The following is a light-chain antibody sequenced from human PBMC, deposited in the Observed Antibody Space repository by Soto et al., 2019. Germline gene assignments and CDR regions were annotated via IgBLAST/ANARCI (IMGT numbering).Light chain of an antibody. J-gene: IGKJ1*01. Sequence: IVMTQSPATLSVSPGERATLSCRASQSVTSNLAWYQQKPGQAPRLLIYGTSTRATGVPARFSGSGSGTEFNLTISSLQSEDFAVYYCQQYNDWSWTFGQGTKVEIK. V-gene: IGKV3-15*01. CDR2: GTS. CDR3: QQYNDWSWT. CDR1: QSVTSN.